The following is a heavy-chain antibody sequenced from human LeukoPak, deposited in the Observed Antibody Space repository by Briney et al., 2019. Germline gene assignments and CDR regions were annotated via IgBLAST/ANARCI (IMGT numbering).Heavy chain of an antibody. CDR3: ARVPTVTTYWYFDL. CDR1: GFTVSSNY. D-gene: IGHD4-17*01. J-gene: IGHJ2*01. Sequence: PGGSLRLSCVASGFTVSSNYMSWVRQAPGKGLEWVSVIYSGGSTYYADSVKGRFTISRDNSKNTLYLQMNSLRAEDTAVYYCARVPTVTTYWYFDLWGRGTLVTVSS. V-gene: IGHV3-66*01. CDR2: IYSGGST.